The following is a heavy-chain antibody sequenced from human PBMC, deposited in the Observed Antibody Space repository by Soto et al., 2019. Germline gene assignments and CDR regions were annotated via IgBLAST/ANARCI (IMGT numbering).Heavy chain of an antibody. D-gene: IGHD2-8*01. Sequence: GGSLRLSCAASGLTFSSYSMNWVRQAPGKGLEWVSYISSSSSTIYYADSVKGRFTISRDNAKNSLYLQMNSLRAEDTAVYYCVRDQVYFYDISGRPVNGIDVWGQGTMVTVSS. CDR2: ISSSSSTI. J-gene: IGHJ3*01. CDR3: VRDQVYFYDISGRPVNGIDV. CDR1: GLTFSSYS. V-gene: IGHV3-48*01.